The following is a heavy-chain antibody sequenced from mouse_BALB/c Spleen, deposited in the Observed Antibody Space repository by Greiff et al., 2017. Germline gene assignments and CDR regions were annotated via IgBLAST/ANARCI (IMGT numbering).Heavy chain of an antibody. Sequence: VQLVESGPGLVAPSQSLSITCTVSGFSLTSYGVHWVRQPPGKGLEWLGVIWAGGSTNYNSALMSRLSISKDNSKSQVFLKMNSLQTDDTAMYYCARAYGYDWYFDVWGAGTTVTVSS. CDR1: GFSLTSYG. CDR3: ARAYGYDWYFDV. CDR2: IWAGGST. D-gene: IGHD2-2*01. J-gene: IGHJ1*01. V-gene: IGHV2-9*02.